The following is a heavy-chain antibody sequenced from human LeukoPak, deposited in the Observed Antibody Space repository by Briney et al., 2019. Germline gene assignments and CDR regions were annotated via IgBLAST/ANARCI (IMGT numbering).Heavy chain of an antibody. J-gene: IGHJ4*02. Sequence: GGSLRLSCAASGFTFSIYALSWVRQAPGKGLEWVSGMSGSGGSTDYADSVKGRFTISRDNSKNTLYLQMNSLRAEDTDIYYCAKLTTTVSPDYWGQGTLVTVSS. CDR1: GFTFSIYA. V-gene: IGHV3-23*01. CDR2: MSGSGGST. CDR3: AKLTTTVSPDY. D-gene: IGHD4-17*01.